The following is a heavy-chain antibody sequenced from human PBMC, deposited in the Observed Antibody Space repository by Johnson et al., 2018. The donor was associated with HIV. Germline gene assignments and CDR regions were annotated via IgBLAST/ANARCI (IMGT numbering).Heavy chain of an antibody. D-gene: IGHD6-19*01. V-gene: IGHV3-20*04. CDR2: ISGSGGST. CDR3: AKARVRFSSDVDALDI. CDR1: GFTFDDYG. J-gene: IGHJ3*02. Sequence: MQLVESGGGVVRPGGSLRLSCAASGFTFDDYGMSWVRQAPGKGLEWVSAISGSGGSTYYADSVKGRFTISRDNSKNSLHLQMNSLRAEDTAFYYGAKARVRFSSDVDALDIWGQGTMVTVSS.